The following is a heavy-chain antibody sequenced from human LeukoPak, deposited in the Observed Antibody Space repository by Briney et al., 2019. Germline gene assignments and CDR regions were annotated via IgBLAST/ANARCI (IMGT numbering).Heavy chain of an antibody. Sequence: ASVKVSCKASGYTFTSYDINWVRQATGQGLEWMGWMNPNSGNTGYAQKFQGRVTMTRNTSISTAYMELSSLRSEDTAVYYCARGGGTYDILTGYYRPTFDPWGQGTLVTVSS. CDR2: MNPNSGNT. CDR3: ARGGGTYDILTGYYRPTFDP. D-gene: IGHD3-9*01. J-gene: IGHJ5*02. V-gene: IGHV1-8*01. CDR1: GYTFTSYD.